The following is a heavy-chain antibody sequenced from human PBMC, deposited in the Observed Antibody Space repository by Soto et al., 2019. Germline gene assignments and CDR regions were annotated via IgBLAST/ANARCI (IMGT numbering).Heavy chain of an antibody. J-gene: IGHJ6*03. D-gene: IGHD2-8*01. Sequence: GGSLRLSCAASGFTFSTYAMSWVRQAQGKGLEWVSTITTSGGNTYYADSVQGRFTISRDNSKNTLYLQMNSLRAEDTAVYYCAGRYCTNGVCYTNYYYYIDVWGKGTTVTVSS. CDR2: ITTSGGNT. CDR3: AGRYCTNGVCYTNYYYYIDV. CDR1: GFTFSTYA. V-gene: IGHV3-23*01.